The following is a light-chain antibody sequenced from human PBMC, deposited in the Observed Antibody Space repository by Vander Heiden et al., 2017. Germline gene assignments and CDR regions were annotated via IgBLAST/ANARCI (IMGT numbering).Light chain of an antibody. CDR2: DAS. CDR3: QQYGGSFS. Sequence: EIVLTQSPGTLSLSPGESATLSCRASQSVSSSKLAWYRQKPGQAPRLLIYDASRRATGIPDRFSGSGSGTDFTLTISRVEPGDFAVYFCQQYGGSFSFGPGTRVDIK. V-gene: IGKV3-20*01. J-gene: IGKJ3*01. CDR1: QSVSSSK.